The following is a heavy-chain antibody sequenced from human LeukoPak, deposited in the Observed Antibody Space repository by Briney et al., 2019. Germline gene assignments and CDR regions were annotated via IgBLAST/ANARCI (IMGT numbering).Heavy chain of an antibody. CDR1: GYTFTGYY. D-gene: IGHD2-2*01. CDR2: INPNSGGT. Sequence: GASVKVSCKASGYTFTGYYMHWVRQAPGQGLEWMGWINPNSGGTNYAQKFQGRVIMTRDTSISTAYMELSRLRSDDTAVYYCASNLGYCSSTSCRANGAFDIWGQGTMVTVSS. CDR3: ASNLGYCSSTSCRANGAFDI. V-gene: IGHV1-2*02. J-gene: IGHJ3*02.